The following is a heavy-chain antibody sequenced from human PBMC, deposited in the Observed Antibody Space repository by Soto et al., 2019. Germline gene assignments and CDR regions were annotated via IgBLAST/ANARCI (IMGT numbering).Heavy chain of an antibody. D-gene: IGHD2-21*02. CDR3: ARQGDPGGYYYYGMDV. J-gene: IGHJ6*02. CDR1: GGTFSSYA. V-gene: IGHV1-69*12. CDR2: IIPIFGTA. Sequence: QVQLVQSGAEVKKPGSSVKVSCKASGGTFSSYAISWVLQAPGQGLEWMGGIIPIFGTANYAQKFQGRVTITADESTSTAYMELSSLRSDDTAVYYCARQGDPGGYYYYGMDVRGQGTTVTVSS.